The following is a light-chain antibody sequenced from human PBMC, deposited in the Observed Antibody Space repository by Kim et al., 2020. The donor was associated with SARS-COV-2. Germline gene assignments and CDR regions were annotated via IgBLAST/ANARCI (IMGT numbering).Light chain of an antibody. CDR1: QSVSSY. CDR3: QQRSNWPLT. J-gene: IGKJ4*01. V-gene: IGKV3-11*01. CDR2: DAS. Sequence: LSPGERATLSCRASQSVSSYLAWYQQRPGQAPRLLIYDASNRATGIPARFSGSGSGTDFTLTISSLEPEDFAVYYCQQRSNWPLTFGGGTKVDIK.